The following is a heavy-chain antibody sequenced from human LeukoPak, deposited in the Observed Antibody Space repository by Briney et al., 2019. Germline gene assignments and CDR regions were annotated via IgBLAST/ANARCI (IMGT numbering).Heavy chain of an antibody. CDR1: GFTFSTYT. CDR2: ISSTSSYI. J-gene: IGHJ4*02. Sequence: PGGSLRLSCAASGFTFSTYTMSWVRQAPGKGLEWVSSISSTSSYIYYADSVKGRFTISRDTAKNSLYLQMNTLRDEDTAVYYCARASRYDSSGYYPYYFDYWGQGTLVTVSS. CDR3: ARASRYDSSGYYPYYFDY. D-gene: IGHD3-22*01. V-gene: IGHV3-21*01.